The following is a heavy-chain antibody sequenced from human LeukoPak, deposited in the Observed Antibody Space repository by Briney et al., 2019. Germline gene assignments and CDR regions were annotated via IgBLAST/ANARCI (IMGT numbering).Heavy chain of an antibody. J-gene: IGHJ3*02. CDR1: GFTFSNYW. Sequence: GGSLRLSCAASGFTFSNYWMHWVRQAPGKGLVWVSRIKGDGSHTIYADSVKGRFTISRDNAKNTLYLQMKSLRAEDTALYYCAKDISGDQAFDIWGQGTMVTVSS. CDR2: IKGDGSHT. D-gene: IGHD2-21*01. CDR3: AKDISGDQAFDI. V-gene: IGHV3-74*01.